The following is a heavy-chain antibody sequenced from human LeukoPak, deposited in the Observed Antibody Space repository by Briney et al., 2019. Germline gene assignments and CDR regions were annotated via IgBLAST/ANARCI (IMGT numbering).Heavy chain of an antibody. Sequence: SETLSLTCTVSGGSISSGDYYWSWIRQPPRKGLEWIGYIYYSGSTYYNPSLKSRVTISLDTSKNQFSLKLSSVTAADTAVYYCAREQVAASDYYYYGMDVWGQGTTATVSS. CDR1: GGSISSGDYY. CDR2: IYYSGST. V-gene: IGHV4-30-4*01. J-gene: IGHJ6*02. CDR3: AREQVAASDYYYYGMDV. D-gene: IGHD2-15*01.